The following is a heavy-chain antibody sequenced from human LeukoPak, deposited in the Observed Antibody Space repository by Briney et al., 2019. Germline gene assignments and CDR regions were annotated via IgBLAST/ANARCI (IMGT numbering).Heavy chain of an antibody. CDR2: IYHSGST. CDR1: GGSISSYY. Sequence: SETLSLTCTVSGGSISSYYWSWIRQPPGKGLEWIGYIYHSGSTYYNPSLKSRVTISVDTSKNQFSLKLSSVTAADTAVYYCASPLGYCCSTSCSDAFDIWGQGTMVTVSS. CDR3: ASPLGYCCSTSCSDAFDI. D-gene: IGHD2-2*01. V-gene: IGHV4-59*08. J-gene: IGHJ3*02.